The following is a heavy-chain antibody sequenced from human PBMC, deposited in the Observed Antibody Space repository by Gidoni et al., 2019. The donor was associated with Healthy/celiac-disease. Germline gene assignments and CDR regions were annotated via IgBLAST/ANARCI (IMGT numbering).Heavy chain of an antibody. CDR2: IYYSGST. V-gene: IGHV4-31*03. J-gene: IGHJ3*02. Sequence: QVQLQESLPELVQPSQTLSLTCTLSCGSLSSGGYYWSCIRQHPGKGLEWIGYIYYSGSTYYNPSLKSRVTISVDTSKNQFSLKLSSVTAADTAVYYCARVREGEGAFDIWGQGTMVTVSS. D-gene: IGHD3-3*01. CDR3: ARVREGEGAFDI. CDR1: CGSLSSGGYY.